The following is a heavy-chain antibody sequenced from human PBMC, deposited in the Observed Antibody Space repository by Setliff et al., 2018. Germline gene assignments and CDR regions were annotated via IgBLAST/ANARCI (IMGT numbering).Heavy chain of an antibody. V-gene: IGHV3-74*01. J-gene: IGHJ4*02. CDR3: VRGEMFSTSPRAD. CDR2: INSDGSST. CDR1: AFSFSSYW. D-gene: IGHD2-2*01. Sequence: GGSLRLSCAAFAFSFSSYWMYWVRQAPGKGLVWVSRINSDGSSTRYADSVKGRFTISRDNSKNTLYLQMDSLRVEDTAVYYCVRGEMFSTSPRADWGQGTQVTVSS.